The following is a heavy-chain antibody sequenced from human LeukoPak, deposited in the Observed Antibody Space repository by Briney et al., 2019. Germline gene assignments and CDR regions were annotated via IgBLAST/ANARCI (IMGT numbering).Heavy chain of an antibody. D-gene: IGHD3-22*01. CDR2: ISGSGGST. CDR1: GFTFSSYA. J-gene: IGHJ4*02. V-gene: IGHV3-23*01. CDR3: AKSDDSSGYSPEDY. Sequence: GGSLRLSCAASGFTFSSYAMSWVRQAPGKGLEWVSAISGSGGSTYYADSVKGRFNISRDNSKNTLYLQMNSLRAEDTAVYYCAKSDDSSGYSPEDYWGQGTLVTVSS.